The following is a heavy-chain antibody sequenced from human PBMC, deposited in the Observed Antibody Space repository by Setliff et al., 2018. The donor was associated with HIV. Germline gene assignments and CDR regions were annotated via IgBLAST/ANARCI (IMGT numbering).Heavy chain of an antibody. D-gene: IGHD3-3*01. Sequence: PGGSLRLSCAASGFTFSSYWMYWVRQAPGKGLEWVASIKGDGSEKYYVGSVKGRFTSSRDNAGNSLYLQMHSLRVEDTAIYYCARDYTFWSGHPYYFDYWGQGTLV. CDR1: GFTFSSYW. J-gene: IGHJ4*02. CDR3: ARDYTFWSGHPYYFDY. V-gene: IGHV3-7*01. CDR2: IKGDGSEK.